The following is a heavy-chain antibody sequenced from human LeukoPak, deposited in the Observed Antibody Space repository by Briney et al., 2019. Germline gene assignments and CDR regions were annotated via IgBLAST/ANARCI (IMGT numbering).Heavy chain of an antibody. CDR2: IYSGVPT. Sequence: SETLSLTCTTSRVSIYRFYWSWVRQPPGKGLEWIGNIYSGVPTYFNPSLKSRVTISADTSKNQFSLNLTSVTAADTAMYYCVQTTGWPGFDYWGQGILVTVSS. V-gene: IGHV4-4*09. CDR1: RVSIYRFY. CDR3: VQTTGWPGFDY. J-gene: IGHJ4*02. D-gene: IGHD1-1*01.